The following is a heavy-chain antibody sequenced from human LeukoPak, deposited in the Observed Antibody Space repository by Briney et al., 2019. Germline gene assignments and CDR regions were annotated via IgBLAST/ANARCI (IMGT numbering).Heavy chain of an antibody. CDR1: GDSISSSRFY. V-gene: IGHV4-39*01. CDR3: ARRDVGATIDY. Sequence: SETLSLTCTVSGDSISSSRFYWAWIRQPPGKGLEWIGSILYTGRTFYNPSLKSRVTISVDTSRNQFSLRLGSVTASDTAAYYCARRDVGATIDYWGQGTLVTVSS. CDR2: ILYTGRT. D-gene: IGHD1-26*01. J-gene: IGHJ4*02.